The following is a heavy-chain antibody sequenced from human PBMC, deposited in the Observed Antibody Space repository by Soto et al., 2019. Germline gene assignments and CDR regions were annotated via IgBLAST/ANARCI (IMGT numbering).Heavy chain of an antibody. J-gene: IGHJ5*02. CDR2: MNPNSGNT. CDR3: ARVTPRRGILLLPTDSYNWFDP. Sequence: QVQLVQSGAEVKKPGASVKVSCKASGYTFNDYDINWVRQAAGQGLEWMGWMNPNSGNTGYAQKFQGRVTMTRNTSINTAYMELSSLRSEDTAVYYCARVTPRRGILLLPTDSYNWFDPWGQGTLVTVSS. CDR1: GYTFNDYD. D-gene: IGHD3-22*01. V-gene: IGHV1-8*01.